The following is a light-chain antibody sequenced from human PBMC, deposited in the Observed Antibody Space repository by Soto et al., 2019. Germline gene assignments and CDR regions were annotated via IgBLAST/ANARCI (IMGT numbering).Light chain of an antibody. J-gene: IGKJ1*01. Sequence: EIVLTQSPATLSLSPGEGTTLSCRASRNVSSYLAWYQQKPGQAPRLLIYDASNRATGIPARFSGSGSGTDFTITISSPEPEDFAVYYCQQRSNWPPWTFGQGTKVEIK. CDR3: QQRSNWPPWT. CDR2: DAS. V-gene: IGKV3-11*01. CDR1: RNVSSY.